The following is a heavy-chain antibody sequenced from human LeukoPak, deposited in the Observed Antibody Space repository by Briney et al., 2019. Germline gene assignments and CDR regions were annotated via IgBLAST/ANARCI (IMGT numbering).Heavy chain of an antibody. CDR1: GGSFSGYY. Sequence: SETLSLTCAVYGGSFSGYYWSWIRQPPGKGLEWIGEINHSGSTNYNPSLKSRVTISVDTSKNQFSLKLSSVTAADTAVYYCARADDYWGQGTLVTVSS. J-gene: IGHJ4*02. CDR3: ARADDY. CDR2: INHSGST. V-gene: IGHV4-34*09.